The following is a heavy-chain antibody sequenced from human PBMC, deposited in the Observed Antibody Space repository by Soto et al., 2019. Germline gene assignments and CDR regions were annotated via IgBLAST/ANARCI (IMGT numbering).Heavy chain of an antibody. D-gene: IGHD3-16*02. CDR2: IVVGSGNT. Sequence: QMQLVQSGPEVKKPGTSVQVSCKASGFTFTNSAVQWVRQARGQRLEWIGWIVVGSGNTNARKFQERVTITRDMSTSTAYMELSSLRSEDTAVYYCAAGRIVNRFPIFDYWGQGTLVTVSS. J-gene: IGHJ4*02. V-gene: IGHV1-58*01. CDR3: AAGRIVNRFPIFDY. CDR1: GFTFTNSA.